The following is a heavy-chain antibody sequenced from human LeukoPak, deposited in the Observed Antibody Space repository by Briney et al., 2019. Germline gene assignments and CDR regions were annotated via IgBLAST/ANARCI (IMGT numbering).Heavy chain of an antibody. D-gene: IGHD3-16*01. CDR3: AKSTYGSLGEIDY. CDR1: GFTFSSDG. V-gene: IGHV3-33*06. Sequence: GGSLRLSCAPSGFTFSSDGMNWVRQAPGKGLEWRAVIWYDGSNKYYAASVKGRFTISRDNFKNTMFLQMNSLRVEDTAVYYCAKSTYGSLGEIDYWGQGTLVTVSS. J-gene: IGHJ4*02. CDR2: IWYDGSNK.